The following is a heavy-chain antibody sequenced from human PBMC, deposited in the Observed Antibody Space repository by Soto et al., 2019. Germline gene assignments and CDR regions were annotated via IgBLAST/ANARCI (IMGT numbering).Heavy chain of an antibody. D-gene: IGHD6-19*01. CDR3: ARGGYSSGWYGGGSYFDY. Sequence: EVQLVESGGGLVQPGGSLRLSCAASGFTFSSYEMNWVRQAPGRGLEWVSYISSSGSTIYYADSVKGRFTISRDNAKNSLYLQMNSLRAEDTAVYYCARGGYSSGWYGGGSYFDYWGQGTLVTVSS. CDR2: ISSSGSTI. J-gene: IGHJ4*02. V-gene: IGHV3-48*03. CDR1: GFTFSSYE.